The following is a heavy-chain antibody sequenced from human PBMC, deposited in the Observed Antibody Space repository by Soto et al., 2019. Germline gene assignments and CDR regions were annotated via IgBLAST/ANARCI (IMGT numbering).Heavy chain of an antibody. CDR3: ARTIGNSYAFDI. V-gene: IGHV3-21*01. D-gene: IGHD3-3*01. Sequence: NPGGSLRLSCAASGFTFSSHWMHWVRQAPGKGLVWVSHISSSSSYIYYADSVKGRFTISRDNAKNSLYLQMNSLRAEDTAVYYCARTIGNSYAFDIWGQGTMVTVS. CDR2: ISSSSSYI. J-gene: IGHJ3*02. CDR1: GFTFSSHW.